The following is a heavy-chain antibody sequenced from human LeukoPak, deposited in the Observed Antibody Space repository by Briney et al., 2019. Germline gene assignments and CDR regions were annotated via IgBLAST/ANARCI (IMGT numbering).Heavy chain of an antibody. CDR3: ARVYSSGWFYFDY. Sequence: SETLSLTCAVYGGSFSGYYWSWIRQPPGKGLEWIGEINHSGSTNYNPSLKSRVTISVDTSKNQFSLKLSSVTAADTAVYYCARVYSSGWFYFDYWGQGTLVTVSS. V-gene: IGHV4-34*01. CDR1: GGSFSGYY. J-gene: IGHJ4*02. CDR2: INHSGST. D-gene: IGHD6-19*01.